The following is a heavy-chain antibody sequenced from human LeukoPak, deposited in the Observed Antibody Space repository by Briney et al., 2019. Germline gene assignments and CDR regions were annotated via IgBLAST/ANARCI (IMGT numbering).Heavy chain of an antibody. J-gene: IGHJ4*02. D-gene: IGHD4-17*01. Sequence: ASLKVSCKASGYTFTNYHVNWVRQAPGQGLEWMGWINPNTGDRGYAQKFQGRVSITSDTSISTAYMELGSPRSEDTAVYFCARTTSLTASGYDYWGQGTLVTVSS. CDR3: ARTTSLTASGYDY. CDR2: INPNTGDR. CDR1: GYTFTNYH. V-gene: IGHV1-8*03.